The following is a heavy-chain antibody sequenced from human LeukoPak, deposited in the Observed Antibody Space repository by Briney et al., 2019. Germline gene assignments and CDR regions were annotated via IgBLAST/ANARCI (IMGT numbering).Heavy chain of an antibody. CDR3: ARDQLGGDPDDYYYYYMDV. V-gene: IGHV3-49*03. CDR1: GFIFGDYA. D-gene: IGHD4-17*01. J-gene: IGHJ6*03. Sequence: GGSLRLSCTTSGFIFGDYAMSWFRQAPGKGLEWVGFIRSKTYGGAIEYAASVKGRFTISRDDSKSIAYLQMKSLKTEDTAVYYCARDQLGGDPDDYYYYYMDVWGKGTTVIVSS. CDR2: IRSKTYGGAI.